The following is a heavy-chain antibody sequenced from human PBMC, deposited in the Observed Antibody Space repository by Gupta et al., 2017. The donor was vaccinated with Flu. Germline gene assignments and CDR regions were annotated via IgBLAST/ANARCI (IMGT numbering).Heavy chain of an antibody. CDR2: IHYIGRT. V-gene: IGHV4-59*01. CDR1: GSSMNNYY. D-gene: IGHD2-15*01. CDR3: ARGVLGGTFWYFDL. Sequence: QEQLQESGPGLVRPSETLSLTCSVSGSSMNNYYWSWVRQPPGKGLEWIGYIHYIGRTKYKRALGSRATISIDPSRKQFSLRLTSVNAADTAVYYCARGVLGGTFWYFDLWGRGTPATVSS. J-gene: IGHJ2*01.